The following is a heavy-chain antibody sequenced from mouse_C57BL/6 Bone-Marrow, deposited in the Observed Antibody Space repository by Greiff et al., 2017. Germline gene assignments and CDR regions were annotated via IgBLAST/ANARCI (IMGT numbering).Heavy chain of an antibody. CDR1: GYSFTGYY. CDR3: ARSPLITTVVGRDD. CDR2: INPSTGGT. V-gene: IGHV1-42*01. Sequence: EVQGVESGPELVKPGASVKISCKASGYSFTGYYMNWVKQSPEKSLEWIGEINPSTGGTTYNQKFKATATLTVDKSSSTAYMQLKSLTSEDSAVYYCARSPLITTVVGRDDWGQGTTLTVSS. D-gene: IGHD1-1*01. J-gene: IGHJ2*01.